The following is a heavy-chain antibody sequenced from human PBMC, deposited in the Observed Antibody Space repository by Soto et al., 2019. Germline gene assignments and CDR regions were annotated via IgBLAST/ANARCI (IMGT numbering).Heavy chain of an antibody. CDR1: GDSISSGNKY. Sequence: SETLSLTCTVSGDSISSGNKYWSWIRQPPGKGLEWIGYIFSSGTTYYNPSLKSRLTMSLDASQNQFSLKLNSLTAADKAVYYCARGGGYDSFDFWGQGIQVTVSS. D-gene: IGHD2-15*01. CDR2: IFSSGTT. J-gene: IGHJ4*02. V-gene: IGHV4-30-4*01. CDR3: ARGGGYDSFDF.